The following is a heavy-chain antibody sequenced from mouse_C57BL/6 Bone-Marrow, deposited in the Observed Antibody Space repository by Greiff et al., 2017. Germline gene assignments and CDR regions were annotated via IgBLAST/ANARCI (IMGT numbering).Heavy chain of an antibody. CDR2: IDPSDSYT. V-gene: IGHV1-69*01. D-gene: IGHD1-1*01. CDR3: ARGGWVTTGPYSMDY. CDR1: GYTFTSYW. Sequence: QVQLQQPGAELVMPGASVKLSCKASGYTFTSYWMHWVKQRPGQGLEWIGEIDPSDSYTNYNQKFKGKSTLTVDKSSSTDYMQLSSLTSEDSAVFYGARGGWVTTGPYSMDYWDRGTSVTVSS. J-gene: IGHJ4*01.